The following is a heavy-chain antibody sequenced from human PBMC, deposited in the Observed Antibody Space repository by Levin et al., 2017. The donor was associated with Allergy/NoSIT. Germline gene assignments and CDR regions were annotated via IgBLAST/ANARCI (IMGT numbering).Heavy chain of an antibody. J-gene: IGHJ6*02. CDR1: GFTFSSYS. CDR3: ARDAGSDGSGYYYGMDV. V-gene: IGHV3-21*01. D-gene: IGHD3-10*01. CDR2: ISSSSSYI. Sequence: GESLKISCAASGFTFSSYSMNWVRQAPGKGLEWVSSISSSSSYIYYADSVKGRFTISRDNAKNSLYLQMNSLRAEDTAVYYCARDAGSDGSGYYYGMDVWGQGTTVTVSS.